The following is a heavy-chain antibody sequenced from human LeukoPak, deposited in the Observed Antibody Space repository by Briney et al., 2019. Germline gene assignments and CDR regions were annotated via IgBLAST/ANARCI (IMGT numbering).Heavy chain of an antibody. V-gene: IGHV1-8*03. Sequence: ASVKVSCKASGYTFTGYYMHWVRQAPGQGLEWMGWINPNSGNTGYAQKFQGRVTITRNTSISTAYMELSSLRSEDTAVYYCARGGGLDYVTAFDIWGQGTMVTVSS. CDR3: ARGGGLDYVTAFDI. D-gene: IGHD4-17*01. CDR2: INPNSGNT. J-gene: IGHJ3*02. CDR1: GYTFTGYY.